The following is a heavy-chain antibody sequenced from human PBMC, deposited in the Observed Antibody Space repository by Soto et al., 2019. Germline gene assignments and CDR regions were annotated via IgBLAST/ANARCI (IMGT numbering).Heavy chain of an antibody. Sequence: PGGSLRLPCAASGFTFSSYAISWIRQAPGKGLEWVSAISGSGGSTYYADSVKGRFTISRDNSKNTLYLQMNSLRAEDTAVYYCAKGGGYYGSGSYLQTYYFDYWGQGTLVTVSS. V-gene: IGHV3-23*01. J-gene: IGHJ4*02. D-gene: IGHD3-10*01. CDR2: ISGSGGST. CDR1: GFTFSSYA. CDR3: AKGGGYYGSGSYLQTYYFDY.